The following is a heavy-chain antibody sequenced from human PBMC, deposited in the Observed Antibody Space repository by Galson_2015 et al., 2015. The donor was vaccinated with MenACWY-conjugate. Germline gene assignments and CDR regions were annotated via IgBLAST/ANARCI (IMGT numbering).Heavy chain of an antibody. J-gene: IGHJ4*02. CDR3: ARGRSWYDY. CDR2: ISTSSSYS. D-gene: IGHD6-13*01. Sequence: SLRLSCAASGFSFSNYNMNWVRRAPGQGLEWVSVISTSSSYSYYADSVKGRFTTSRDNAKNSLYLQMNSLRAEDTAVYYCARGRSWYDYWGQGTLVTVSS. CDR1: GFSFSNYN. V-gene: IGHV3-21*01.